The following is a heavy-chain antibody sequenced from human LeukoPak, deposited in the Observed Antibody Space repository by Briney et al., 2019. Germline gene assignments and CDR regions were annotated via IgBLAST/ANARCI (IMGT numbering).Heavy chain of an antibody. D-gene: IGHD6-19*01. Sequence: SETLSLTRTVSGGSIGSYYWGWIRQSPGKRLEWIGYIYDSGSTNYNPSLKSRVTMSVDTSKNQFSLKLNSVTAADTAVYYCARHGSGWSFDYWGQGTLVTVSS. CDR3: ARHGSGWSFDY. J-gene: IGHJ4*02. CDR1: GGSIGSYY. V-gene: IGHV4-59*01. CDR2: IYDSGST.